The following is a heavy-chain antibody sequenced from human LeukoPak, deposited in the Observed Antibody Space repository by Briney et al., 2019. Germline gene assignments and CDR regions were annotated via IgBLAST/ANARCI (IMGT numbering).Heavy chain of an antibody. J-gene: IGHJ4*02. V-gene: IGHV3-23*01. CDR3: AKENSARFLEWLLAGYYFDY. Sequence: GGTLRLSCVASGFTFSTYGMSWVRQAPGKGLEWVSAISGSGGSTYYADSVKGRFTISRDNSKNTLYLQMNSLRAEDTAVYYCAKENSARFLEWLLAGYYFDYWGQGTLVTVSS. CDR2: ISGSGGST. CDR1: GFTFSTYG. D-gene: IGHD3-3*01.